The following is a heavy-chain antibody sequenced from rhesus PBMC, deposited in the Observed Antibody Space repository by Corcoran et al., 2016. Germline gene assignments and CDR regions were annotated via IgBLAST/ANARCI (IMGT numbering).Heavy chain of an antibody. D-gene: IGHD2-15*01. CDR1: GGSISSSY. J-gene: IGHJ4*01. Sequence: QLQLQESGPGLVKPSETLSVTCAVSGGSISSSYWSWIRQAPGKGLEWIGYIFGSAIRPNHNPPLKSRVTLSVDTYKNQLSLKLSSVTTADTAVYYCARDRGYCSSTYCSSGYFDYWGQGVLVTVSS. CDR2: IFGSAIRP. V-gene: IGHV4-169*02. CDR3: ARDRGYCSSTYCSSGYFDY.